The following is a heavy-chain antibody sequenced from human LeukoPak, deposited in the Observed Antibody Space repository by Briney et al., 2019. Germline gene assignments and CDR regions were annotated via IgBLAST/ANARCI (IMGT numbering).Heavy chain of an antibody. CDR1: GGSISSGSYY. CDR2: IYTSGST. Sequence: SETLSLTCTVSGGSISSGSYYWSWIRQPAGTGLEWIGRIYTSGSTNYNPSLKSRVTISVDTSKNLFSLKLSSVTAADTAVYYCARQSLYCSSTSCYEFWGQGTLVTVSS. V-gene: IGHV4-61*02. J-gene: IGHJ4*02. D-gene: IGHD2-2*01. CDR3: ARQSLYCSSTSCYEF.